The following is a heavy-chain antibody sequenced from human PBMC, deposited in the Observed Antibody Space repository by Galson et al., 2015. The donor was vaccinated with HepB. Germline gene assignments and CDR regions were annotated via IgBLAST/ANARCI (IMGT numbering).Heavy chain of an antibody. Sequence: SLRLSCAASGFTVSSNYMSWVRQAPGKGLEWVAVIYSGGSTYYADSAKGRFTISRDNSKNTLYLQMNSLRAEDTAVYYCARVLLGCFELWGRGTLVTVSS. CDR1: GFTVSSNY. CDR2: IYSGGST. J-gene: IGHJ2*01. V-gene: IGHV3-66*01. D-gene: IGHD2-8*02. CDR3: ARVLLGCFEL.